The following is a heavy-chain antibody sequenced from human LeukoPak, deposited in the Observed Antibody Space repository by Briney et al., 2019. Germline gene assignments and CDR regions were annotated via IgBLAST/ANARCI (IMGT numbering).Heavy chain of an antibody. Sequence: GGSLRLSCAASGFTFYRYTMNWVRQAPGKGLEWVASISASSIYINYADSVEGRFTISRDNAKSSLYLEMNSLRAEDTAVYYCPRVVSGSEYDLYIAYWGQRTLGAASS. J-gene: IGHJ4*02. CDR3: PRVVSGSEYDLYIAY. V-gene: IGHV3-21*01. CDR2: ISASSIYI. D-gene: IGHD2/OR15-2a*01. CDR1: GFTFYRYT.